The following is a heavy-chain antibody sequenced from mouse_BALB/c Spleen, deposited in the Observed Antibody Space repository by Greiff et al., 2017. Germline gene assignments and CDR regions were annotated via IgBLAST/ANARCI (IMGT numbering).Heavy chain of an antibody. CDR2: INPSNGRT. V-gene: IGHV1S81*02. Sequence: QVQLQQPGAELVKPGASVKLSCKASGYTFTSYWMHWVKQRPGQGLEWIGEINPSNGRTNYNEKFKSKATLTVDKSSSTAYMQLSSLTSEDSAVYYCARRGTGVYYFDYWGQGTTLTVSS. CDR3: ARRGTGVYYFDY. D-gene: IGHD3-3*01. J-gene: IGHJ2*01. CDR1: GYTFTSYW.